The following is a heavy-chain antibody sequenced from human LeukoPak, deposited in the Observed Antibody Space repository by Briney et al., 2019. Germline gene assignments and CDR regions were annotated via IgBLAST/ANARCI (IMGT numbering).Heavy chain of an antibody. D-gene: IGHD3-10*01. CDR2: IYHSGST. Sequence: ETLSLTCTVSGGSISSSSYYWGWIRQPPGKGLEWIGSIYHSGSTYYNPSLKSRVTISVDRSKNQFSLKLSSVTAADTAVYYCARATPGQLDPWGQGTLVTVSS. V-gene: IGHV4-39*07. CDR3: ARATPGQLDP. J-gene: IGHJ5*02. CDR1: GGSISSSSYY.